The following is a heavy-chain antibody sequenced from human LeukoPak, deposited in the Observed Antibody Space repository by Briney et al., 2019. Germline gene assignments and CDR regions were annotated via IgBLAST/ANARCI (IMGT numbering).Heavy chain of an antibody. J-gene: IGHJ6*03. CDR1: GGSISSSSYY. CDR3: ARVPRSYYYYYYMDV. D-gene: IGHD2-2*01. Sequence: SENLSLTCTVSGGSISSSSYYWGWIRQPPGKGLEWIGSIYYSGSTYYNPSLKSRVTISVDTSKNQFSLKLSSVTAADTAVYYCARVPRSYYYYYYMDVWGKGTTVTVSS. V-gene: IGHV4-39*01. CDR2: IYYSGST.